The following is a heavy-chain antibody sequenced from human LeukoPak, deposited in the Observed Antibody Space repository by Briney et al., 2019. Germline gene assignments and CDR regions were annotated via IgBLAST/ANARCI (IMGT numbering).Heavy chain of an antibody. J-gene: IGHJ6*03. CDR1: GYTFTSYG. CDR2: ISAYNGNT. V-gene: IGHV1-18*01. CDR3: AREKGYCSSTSCYDEDDYYYYYYMDV. D-gene: IGHD2-2*01. Sequence: GASVEVSCKASGYTFTSYGISWVRQAPGQGLEWMGWISAYNGNTSYAQKLQGRVTMTTDTSTSTAYMELRSLRSDDTAVYYCAREKGYCSSTSCYDEDDYYYYYYMDVWGKGTTVTVSS.